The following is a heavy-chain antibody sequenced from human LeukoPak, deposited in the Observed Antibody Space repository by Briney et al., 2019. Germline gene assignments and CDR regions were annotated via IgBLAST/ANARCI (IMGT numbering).Heavy chain of an antibody. V-gene: IGHV4-39*07. J-gene: IGHJ5*02. CDR2: IYYSGST. Sequence: SETLSLTCTVSGGSISSSSYYWGWIRQPPGKGLEWIGSIYYSGSTYYNPSLKSRVTISVDTSKNQFSLKLSSVTAADTAVYYCAREKCDIAAINWFDPWGQGTLVTVSS. CDR3: AREKCDIAAINWFDP. D-gene: IGHD6-13*01. CDR1: GGSISSSSYY.